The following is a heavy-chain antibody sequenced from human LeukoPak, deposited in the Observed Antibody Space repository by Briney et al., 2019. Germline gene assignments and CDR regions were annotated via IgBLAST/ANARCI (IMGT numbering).Heavy chain of an antibody. D-gene: IGHD3-10*01. V-gene: IGHV3-23*01. J-gene: IGHJ4*02. Sequence: GGSLRLSCAASGFTFSSYAMSWVRQAPGKGLEWVSAISGSGGSTYYADSVKGRFTISRDNSKNTLYLQMNSLRAEDTAKYYCANVAFYYTSGTYIWGQGTLVTVSS. CDR1: GFTFSSYA. CDR2: ISGSGGST. CDR3: ANVAFYYTSGTYI.